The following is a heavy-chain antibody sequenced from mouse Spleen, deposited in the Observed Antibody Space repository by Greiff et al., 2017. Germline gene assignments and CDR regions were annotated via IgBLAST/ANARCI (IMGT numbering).Heavy chain of an antibody. D-gene: IGHD2-4*01. CDR2: IDPSDSET. V-gene: IGHV1-52*01. CDR1: GYTFTSYW. CDR3: ARSGDYEGDAMDY. Sequence: QVHVKQPGAELVRPGSSVKLSCKASGYTFTSYWMHWVKQRPIQGLEWIGNIDPSDSETHYNQKFKDKATLTVDKSSSTAYMQLSSLTSEDSAVYYCARSGDYEGDAMDYWGQGTSVTVSS. J-gene: IGHJ4*01.